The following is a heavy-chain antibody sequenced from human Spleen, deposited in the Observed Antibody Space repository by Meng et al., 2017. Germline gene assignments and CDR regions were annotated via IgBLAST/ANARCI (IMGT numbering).Heavy chain of an antibody. CDR3: AKDYGDYGGWYFDL. CDR1: GFTFDDYA. Sequence: EVQLVESGGGLVQPGRSLRLSCAASGFTFDDYAMHWVRQAPGKGLEWVSGISWNSGSIGYADSVKGRFTISRDNAKNSLYLQMNSLRAEDTALYYCAKDYGDYGGWYFDLWGRGTLVTVSS. V-gene: IGHV3-9*01. CDR2: ISWNSGSI. D-gene: IGHD4-17*01. J-gene: IGHJ2*01.